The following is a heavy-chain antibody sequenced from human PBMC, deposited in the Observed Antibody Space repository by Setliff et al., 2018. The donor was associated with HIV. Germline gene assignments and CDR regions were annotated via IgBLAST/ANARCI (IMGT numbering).Heavy chain of an antibody. V-gene: IGHV4-4*07. J-gene: IGHJ4*02. Sequence: SETLSLTCTVSDGSISRFYWSWIRQSAEKGLEWIGRVYADGRTNYNPSLKSRVTMSLDTSKDQLSLRLSSVTAADTAVYYCARDEIDCDYHGREARFDYWGQGTLVTVSS. CDR1: DGSISRFY. D-gene: IGHD4-17*01. CDR2: VYADGRT. CDR3: ARDEIDCDYHGREARFDY.